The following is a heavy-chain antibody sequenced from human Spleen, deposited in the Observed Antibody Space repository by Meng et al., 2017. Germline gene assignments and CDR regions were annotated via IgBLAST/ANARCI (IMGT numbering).Heavy chain of an antibody. CDR1: GYTFTNYY. V-gene: IGHV1-46*01. J-gene: IGHJ4*02. CDR3: ARGEDVLLWFGELSE. Sequence: ASVKVSCKASGYTFTNYYMHWVRQAPGPGLEWMGIINPSGGRTIYAQKFQGRVTMTRDTSTSTAYMELSRLRSDDTAVYYCARGEDVLLWFGELSEWGQGTLVTVSS. CDR2: INPSGGRT. D-gene: IGHD3-10*01.